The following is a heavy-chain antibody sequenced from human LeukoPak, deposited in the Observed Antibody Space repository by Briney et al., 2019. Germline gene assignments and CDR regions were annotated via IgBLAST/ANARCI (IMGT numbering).Heavy chain of an antibody. J-gene: IGHJ4*02. CDR1: GYTLGSYG. Sequence: ASVKVSCKASGYTLGSYGISWVRQAPGQGLEWMGWISGNNGNINYGENFQGRVTVTTDTSTSTSYMELRSLRSDDTALYYCVRDQSPGLFDYWGQGTLITVSS. V-gene: IGHV1-18*01. CDR2: ISGNNGNI. CDR3: VRDQSPGLFDY.